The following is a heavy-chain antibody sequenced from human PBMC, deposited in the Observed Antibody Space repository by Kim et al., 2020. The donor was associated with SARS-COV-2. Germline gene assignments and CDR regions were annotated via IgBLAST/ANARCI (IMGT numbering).Heavy chain of an antibody. J-gene: IGHJ3*02. V-gene: IGHV3-30*01. D-gene: IGHD1-26*01. CDR3: AGPNSGSYRGAFDI. Sequence: ADSRKGRFTISKGNSKNTLYLQMNSLRAEDTAVYYCAGPNSGSYRGAFDIWGQGTMVTVSS.